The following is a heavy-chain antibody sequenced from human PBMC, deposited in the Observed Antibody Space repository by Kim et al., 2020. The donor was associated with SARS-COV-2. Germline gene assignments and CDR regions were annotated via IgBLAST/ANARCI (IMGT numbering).Heavy chain of an antibody. CDR1: GGSISSSSYY. Sequence: SETLSLTCTVSGGSISSSSYYWGWIRQPPGKGLEWIGSIYYSGSTYYNPSLKSRVTISVDTSKNQFSLKLSSVTAADTAVYYCARDSGGSSLPGAFDIWGQGTMVTVSS. CDR2: IYYSGST. CDR3: ARDSGGSSLPGAFDI. D-gene: IGHD2-15*01. V-gene: IGHV4-39*02. J-gene: IGHJ3*02.